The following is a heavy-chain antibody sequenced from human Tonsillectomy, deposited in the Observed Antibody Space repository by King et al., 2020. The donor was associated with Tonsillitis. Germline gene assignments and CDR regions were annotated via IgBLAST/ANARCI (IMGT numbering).Heavy chain of an antibody. CDR2: ISWNSGSI. CDR1: GFTFDDYA. CDR3: AKWGFVWGGEFDP. J-gene: IGHJ5*02. Sequence: VQLVESGGGLVQPGRSLRLSCAASGFTFDDYAMHWVRHAPGKGLEWVSGISWNSGSIGYADSVKGRFTLSRDNAKNSLYLQMNSLRAEDTALYYCAKWGFVWGGEFDPWGQGTLVTVSS. V-gene: IGHV3-9*01. D-gene: IGHD3-16*01.